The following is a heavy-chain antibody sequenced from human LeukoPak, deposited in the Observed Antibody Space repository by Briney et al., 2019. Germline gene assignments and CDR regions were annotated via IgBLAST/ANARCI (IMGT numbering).Heavy chain of an antibody. Sequence: PSETLSLTCSVSGGSISSSIYYWGWIRQPPGKGLEWIGSIYYSRSTYYNPSLKSRVTISVDTSKSQFSLNLSSVTAADTAVYYCARQDYSDYVAYFDYWGQGTLVTVSS. CDR2: IYYSRST. CDR1: GGSISSSIYY. D-gene: IGHD4-11*01. CDR3: ARQDYSDYVAYFDY. J-gene: IGHJ4*02. V-gene: IGHV4-39*01.